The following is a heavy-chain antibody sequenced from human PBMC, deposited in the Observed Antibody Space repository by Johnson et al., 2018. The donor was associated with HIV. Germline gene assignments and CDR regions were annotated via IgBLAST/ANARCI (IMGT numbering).Heavy chain of an antibody. CDR3: ARGDCSGGSCYSEGATDAFDI. J-gene: IGHJ3*02. V-gene: IGHV3-30-3*01. CDR2: ISYDGSNK. D-gene: IGHD2-15*01. Sequence: VQLVESGGGVVQPGRSLRLSCAASGFTFSSYVMHWVRQAPGKGLEWVAVISYDGSNKYYADSVKGRFTNSRDNSKNTLYLQMNSLRAEDTAVYYCARGDCSGGSCYSEGATDAFDIWGQGTMVTVSS. CDR1: GFTFSSYV.